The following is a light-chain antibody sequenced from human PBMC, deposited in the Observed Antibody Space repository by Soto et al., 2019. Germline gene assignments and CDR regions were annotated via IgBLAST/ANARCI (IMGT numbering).Light chain of an antibody. V-gene: IGKV3-20*01. CDR2: GAS. J-gene: IGKJ1*01. CDR3: QQYGSSPPWT. Sequence: EIVMTQSPATLSVSAGERATLSCRARQSVRSNLAWYQQKPGQAPRLLIYGASSRATGIPDRFSGSGSGTDFTLTISRLEPEDFAVYYCQQYGSSPPWTFGQGTKVDIK. CDR1: QSVRSN.